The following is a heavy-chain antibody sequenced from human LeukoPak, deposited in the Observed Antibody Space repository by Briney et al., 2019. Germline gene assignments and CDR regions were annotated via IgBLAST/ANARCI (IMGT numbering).Heavy chain of an antibody. V-gene: IGHV4-34*01. Sequence: SETLSLTCAVSGGSIRGYYWSWVRQSPGKGLEWIGDINQNAGTDYNPSLRSRVTMSIDSSKNQISLNVTAATAADTAIYYCARGRTRLSWLDPCGQGTLVTVSS. J-gene: IGHJ5*02. D-gene: IGHD6-6*01. CDR3: ARGRTRLSWLDP. CDR2: INQNAGT. CDR1: GGSIRGYY.